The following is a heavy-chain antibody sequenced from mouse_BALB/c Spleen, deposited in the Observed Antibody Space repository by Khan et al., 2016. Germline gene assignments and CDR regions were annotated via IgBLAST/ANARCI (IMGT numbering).Heavy chain of an antibody. J-gene: IGHJ3*01. CDR3: SEGYDVSNWFAY. Sequence: QIQLVQSGPELKKPGETVKISCKASGYTFTNYGTNWVKQAPGKGLKWMGWINTNTGEPTYAEEFKGRFAFSLETSASTAYLQINNLKNEDTATCFCSEGYDVSNWFAYWGQGTLVTVSA. CDR2: INTNTGEP. V-gene: IGHV9-3*02. D-gene: IGHD2-2*01. CDR1: GYTFTNYG.